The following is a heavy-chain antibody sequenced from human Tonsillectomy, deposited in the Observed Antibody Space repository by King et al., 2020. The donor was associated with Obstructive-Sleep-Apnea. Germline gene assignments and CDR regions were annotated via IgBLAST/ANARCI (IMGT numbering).Heavy chain of an antibody. Sequence: VQLVESGGGLVQAGGSLKLSCAASGFTFSGSAMHWVRQASGKGLEWIGRIKDKAENYATAYPASVQGRFTISRDDSKNTAYLQMNSLNTEDTAVYYCTKGLYYHDGDGNRYDAFDFWGQGTMVTVFS. CDR1: GFTFSGSA. CDR3: TKGLYYHDGDGNRYDAFDF. J-gene: IGHJ3*01. CDR2: IKDKAENYAT. V-gene: IGHV3-73*02. D-gene: IGHD3-22*01.